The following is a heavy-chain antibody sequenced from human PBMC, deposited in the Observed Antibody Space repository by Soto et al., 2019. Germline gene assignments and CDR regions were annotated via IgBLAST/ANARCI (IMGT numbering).Heavy chain of an antibody. CDR1: GYTFTSYY. J-gene: IGHJ6*02. D-gene: IGHD6-13*01. CDR3: ARDQGDSSNWYYYGMDV. V-gene: IGHV1-46*01. CDR2: INPSGGNT. Sequence: GASVKVSCKASGYTFTSYYMHWVRQAPGQGLEWMGIINPSGGNTNYAQKFQGRVTMTRDTSTSTVYMELSSLRSEDTAMYYCARDQGDSSNWYYYGMDVWGQGTTVTVSS.